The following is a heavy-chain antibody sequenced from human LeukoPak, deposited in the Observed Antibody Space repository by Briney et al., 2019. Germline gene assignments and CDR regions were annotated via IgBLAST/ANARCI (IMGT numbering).Heavy chain of an antibody. V-gene: IGHV1-69*04. CDR3: ARDPYYYDSSGYYDFDY. CDR2: IIPILGIA. Sequence: ASVKVSCKASGGTFSSYTISWVRQAPGQGLEWMGRIIPILGIANYAQKFQGRVTITADKSTSTAHMELSSLRSEDTAVYYCARDPYYYDSSGYYDFDYWGQGTLVTVSS. J-gene: IGHJ4*02. CDR1: GGTFSSYT. D-gene: IGHD3-22*01.